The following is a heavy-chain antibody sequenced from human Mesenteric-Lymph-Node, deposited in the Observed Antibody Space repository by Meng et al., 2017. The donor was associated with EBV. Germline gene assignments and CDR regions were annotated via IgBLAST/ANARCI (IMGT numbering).Heavy chain of an antibody. Sequence: QVQLQESGPGLVKPSQTLSATAAVSGGSISNINSYWSWIRQPPGKGLEWIGYIYYSGSTYYNPSLKSRVTMSVDTSQNQFSLKLNSVTAADTAVYYCAREEHTSSYFSYWGQGTLVTVSS. V-gene: IGHV4-30-4*01. D-gene: IGHD2-2*01. CDR2: IYYSGST. CDR1: GGSISNINSY. CDR3: AREEHTSSYFSY. J-gene: IGHJ4*02.